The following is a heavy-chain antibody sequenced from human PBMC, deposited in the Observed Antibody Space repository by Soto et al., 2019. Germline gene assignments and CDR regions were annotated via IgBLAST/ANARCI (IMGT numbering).Heavy chain of an antibody. V-gene: IGHV3-21*01. CDR1: GFTFSSYS. Sequence: GGSLRLSCAASGFTFSSYSMNWVRQAPGKGLEWVSSISSSSSYIYYADSVKGRFTISRDNAKNSLYLQMNSLRAEDTAVYYCARDGGNIPWNYWGQGTLVTVSS. J-gene: IGHJ4*02. CDR2: ISSSSSYI. CDR3: ARDGGNIPWNY. D-gene: IGHD5-12*01.